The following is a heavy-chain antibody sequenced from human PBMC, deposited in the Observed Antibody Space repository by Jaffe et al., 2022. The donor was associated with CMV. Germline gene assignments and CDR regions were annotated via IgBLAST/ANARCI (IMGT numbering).Heavy chain of an antibody. J-gene: IGHJ4*02. Sequence: EVQLVESGGGLVQPGRSLRLSCTASGFTFGDYAMSWVRQAPGKGLEWVGFIRSKAYGGTTEYAASVKGRFTISRDDSKSIAYLQMNSLKTEDTAVYYCTRGPRPEVAVAGVFDYWGQGTLVTVSS. CDR2: IRSKAYGGTT. CDR1: GFTFGDYA. CDR3: TRGPRPEVAVAGVFDY. D-gene: IGHD6-19*01. V-gene: IGHV3-49*04.